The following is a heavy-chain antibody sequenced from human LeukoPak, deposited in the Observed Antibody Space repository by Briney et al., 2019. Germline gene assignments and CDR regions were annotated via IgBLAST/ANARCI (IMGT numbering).Heavy chain of an antibody. D-gene: IGHD7-27*01. CDR2: IFYSGST. V-gene: IGHV4-39*07. J-gene: IGHJ4*02. CDR3: ASRKLGNDY. CDR1: SGSISTSNYY. Sequence: SETLSLTCTVSSGSISTSNYYWGWVRQPPGKALEWIGNIFYSGSTYYRPSLKSRVTISLDTSRNQFSLKLNSVTAADTAVYYCASRKLGNDYWGQGTLVTVSS.